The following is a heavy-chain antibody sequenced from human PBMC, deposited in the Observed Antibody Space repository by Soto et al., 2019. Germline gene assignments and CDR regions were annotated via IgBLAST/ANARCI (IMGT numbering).Heavy chain of an antibody. CDR3: ARLGGSYAVPHFDY. D-gene: IGHD1-26*01. J-gene: IGHJ4*02. Sequence: PSETLSLTCTVSGAYMRNDYYYWSWVRQNPGKDLEWMGYIYYSGTTTNYNPSLKSRVTLSVDTSKNQFSLKLSSVTAADTAVYYCARLGGSYAVPHFDYWGQGTLVTVSS. CDR1: GAYMRNDYYY. V-gene: IGHV4-61*01. CDR2: IYYSGTT.